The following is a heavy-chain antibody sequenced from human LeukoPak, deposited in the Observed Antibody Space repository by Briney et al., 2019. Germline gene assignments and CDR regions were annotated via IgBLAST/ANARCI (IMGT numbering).Heavy chain of an antibody. Sequence: ASVKVSCKAPGYTFTGYYMHWVRQAPGQGLEWMGWINPNSGGTNYAQKFQGRVTMTRDTSISTAYMELSRLRSDDTAVYYCARDLRRVGATTMGYWGQGTLVTVSS. CDR1: GYTFTGYY. J-gene: IGHJ4*02. CDR2: INPNSGGT. V-gene: IGHV1-2*02. D-gene: IGHD1-26*01. CDR3: ARDLRRVGATTMGY.